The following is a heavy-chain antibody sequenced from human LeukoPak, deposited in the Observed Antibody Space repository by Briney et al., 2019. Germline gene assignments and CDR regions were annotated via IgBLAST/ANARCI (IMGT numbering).Heavy chain of an antibody. V-gene: IGHV1-2*02. J-gene: IGHJ4*02. Sequence: ASVKVSCKASGYTFTGYYMHWVRQAPGQGLAWMGWINPNSGGTNYAQKFQGRVTMTRDTSISTAYMELSRLRSDDTAVYYCARDGTPASYDSSGYYSYDYWGQGTLVTVSS. D-gene: IGHD3-22*01. CDR3: ARDGTPASYDSSGYYSYDY. CDR1: GYTFTGYY. CDR2: INPNSGGT.